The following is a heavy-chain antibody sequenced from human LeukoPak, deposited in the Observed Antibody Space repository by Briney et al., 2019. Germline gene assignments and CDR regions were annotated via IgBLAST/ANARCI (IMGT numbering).Heavy chain of an antibody. J-gene: IGHJ4*02. Sequence: SETLSLTCTVSGGSISSYYWSWIRQPPGKGLEWIGYICYSGSTNYNPSLKSRVTISVDTSKNQFSLKLSSVTAADTAVYYCGRGGVRVFDYWGQGTLVTVSS. V-gene: IGHV4-59*01. D-gene: IGHD1-1*01. CDR1: GGSISSYY. CDR3: GRGGVRVFDY. CDR2: ICYSGST.